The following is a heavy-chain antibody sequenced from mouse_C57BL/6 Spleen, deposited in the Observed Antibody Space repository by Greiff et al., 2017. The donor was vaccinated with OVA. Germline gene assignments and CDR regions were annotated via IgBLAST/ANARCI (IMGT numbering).Heavy chain of an antibody. CDR1: GYTFTSYW. CDR3: ARRGLSTMVNDY. D-gene: IGHD2-2*01. V-gene: IGHV1-50*01. J-gene: IGHJ2*01. Sequence: QVQLQQPGAELVKPGASVKLSCKASGYTFTSYWMQWVKQRPGQGLEWIGEIDPSDSYTNYNQKFKGKATLTVDTSSSTAYMQLSSLTSEDSAVYYCARRGLSTMVNDYWGQGTTLTVSS. CDR2: IDPSDSYT.